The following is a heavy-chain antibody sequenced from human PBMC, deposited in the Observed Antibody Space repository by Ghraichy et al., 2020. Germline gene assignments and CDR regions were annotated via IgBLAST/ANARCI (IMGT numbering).Heavy chain of an antibody. V-gene: IGHV3-7*01. Sequence: GALRLSCEASGFTFSDYWMNWVRQAPGKGLEWVANIKQDESEKYYVDSVKGRFTISRDNAKNSLYLQMNSLRAEDTAVYYCARVGYYGSGHSGYWGQGTLVTVSS. CDR1: GFTFSDYW. D-gene: IGHD3-10*01. J-gene: IGHJ4*02. CDR3: ARVGYYGSGHSGY. CDR2: IKQDESEK.